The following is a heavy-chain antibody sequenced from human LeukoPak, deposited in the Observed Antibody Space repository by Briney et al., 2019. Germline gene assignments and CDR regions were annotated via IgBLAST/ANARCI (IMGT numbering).Heavy chain of an antibody. CDR2: MHYSGAT. CDR3: ARGRLEVYALDI. J-gene: IGHJ3*02. Sequence: SETLSLTCAAYGGPFSGYYWSWIRQPPGKGLEWIGEMHYSGATNYNPSLKSRVTTSADTPKNQFSLKLSSVTAADTAVYYCARGRLEVYALDIWGQGTMVTVSS. D-gene: IGHD3-3*01. CDR1: GGPFSGYY. V-gene: IGHV4-34*01.